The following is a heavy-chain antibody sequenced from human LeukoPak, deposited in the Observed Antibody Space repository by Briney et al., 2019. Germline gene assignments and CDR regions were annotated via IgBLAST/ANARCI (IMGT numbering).Heavy chain of an antibody. D-gene: IGHD6-19*01. CDR1: GFTFSSHW. CDR3: ARDRSGWQHDY. J-gene: IGHJ4*02. V-gene: IGHV3-74*03. CDR2: INTDGSHT. Sequence: QPGGSLRLSCAASGFTFSSHWMHWVRQAPGKGLVWVSRINTDGSHTTYADSVRGRFTISRDNAKNTVYLQMNSLRAEDTGVYYCARDRSGWQHDYWGQGTLVTVSS.